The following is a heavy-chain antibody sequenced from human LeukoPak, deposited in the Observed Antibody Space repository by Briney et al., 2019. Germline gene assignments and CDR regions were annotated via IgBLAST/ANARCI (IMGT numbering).Heavy chain of an antibody. D-gene: IGHD2-2*01. CDR3: AKDDKKMLTVVPAAPYYGMDV. Sequence: PGRSLRLSCAASGFTFSSYGMHWVRQAPGKGLEWVAVISYDGSNKYYADSVKGRFTISRDNSRNTLYLQMNSLRAEDTAVYYCAKDDKKMLTVVPAAPYYGMDVWGQGTTVTVSS. J-gene: IGHJ6*02. CDR1: GFTFSSYG. CDR2: ISYDGSNK. V-gene: IGHV3-30*18.